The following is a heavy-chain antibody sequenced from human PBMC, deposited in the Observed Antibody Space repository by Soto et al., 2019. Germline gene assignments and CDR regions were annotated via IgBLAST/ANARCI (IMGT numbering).Heavy chain of an antibody. D-gene: IGHD3-22*01. Sequence: SGPTLVNPTQTLTLTCTFSGFSLSTSGMCVSWIRQPPGKALEWLALIDWDDDKYYSTSLKTRLTISKDTSKNQVVLTMTNMDPVDTATYYCARSTYYYDSSGYYSSDYFDYWGQGTLVTVSS. CDR3: ARSTYYYDSSGYYSSDYFDY. CDR1: GFSLSTSGMC. J-gene: IGHJ4*02. CDR2: IDWDDDK. V-gene: IGHV2-70*01.